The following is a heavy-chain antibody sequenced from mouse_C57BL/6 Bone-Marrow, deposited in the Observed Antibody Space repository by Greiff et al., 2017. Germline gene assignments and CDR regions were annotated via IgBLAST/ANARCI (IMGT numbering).Heavy chain of an antibody. D-gene: IGHD1-1*01. J-gene: IGHJ2*01. Sequence: LQQSVAELVRPGASVKLSCTASGFNIKNTYMHWVKQRPEQGLEWIGRIDPANGNTKYAPKFQGKATITADTSSNTAYLQLSSLTSEDTAIYYCAREPITTVVAGDFDYWGQGTTLTVSS. CDR2: IDPANGNT. V-gene: IGHV14-3*01. CDR1: GFNIKNTY. CDR3: AREPITTVVAGDFDY.